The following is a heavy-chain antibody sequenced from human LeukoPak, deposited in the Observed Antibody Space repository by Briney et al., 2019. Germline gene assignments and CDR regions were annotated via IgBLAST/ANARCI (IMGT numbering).Heavy chain of an antibody. Sequence: ASVKVSCKASGYTFTTYGISWVRQAPGQGLEWMGWISANNGNTNYAQKLQGRVTMTTDTSTTTACMELRSLGSDDTAVYYCARDRGHDSGGYFRYGGQGTLVTVSS. CDR3: ARDRGHDSGGYFRY. CDR1: GYTFTTYG. V-gene: IGHV1-18*01. CDR2: ISANNGNT. J-gene: IGHJ4*02. D-gene: IGHD3-22*01.